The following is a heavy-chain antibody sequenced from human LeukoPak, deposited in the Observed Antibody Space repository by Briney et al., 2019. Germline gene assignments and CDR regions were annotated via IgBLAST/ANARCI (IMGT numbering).Heavy chain of an antibody. D-gene: IGHD6-13*01. CDR2: MNPNSGNT. V-gene: IGHV1-8*01. CDR3: ARSSWWQQLAYSYYYYYYMDV. Sequence: ASVKVSCKASGYTFTSYDINWARQATGQGLEWMGWMNPNSGNTGYAQKFQGRVTMTRNTSISTAYMELSSLRSEDTAVYYCARSSWWQQLAYSYYYYYYMDVWGKGTTVTISS. CDR1: GYTFTSYD. J-gene: IGHJ6*03.